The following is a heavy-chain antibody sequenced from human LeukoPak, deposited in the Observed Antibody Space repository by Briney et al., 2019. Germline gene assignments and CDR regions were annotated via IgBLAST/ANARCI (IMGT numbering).Heavy chain of an antibody. V-gene: IGHV3-53*01. CDR1: GFTVSGNY. CDR3: AGSTNGYNLLRH. D-gene: IGHD5-24*01. J-gene: IGHJ1*01. CDR2: IYSGGIT. Sequence: GGSLRLSCAASGFTVSGNYMSWVRRAPGKGLEWVSVIYSGGITFYSDSVKGRFTISRDNSMNTLSLQMNSLRAEDTAVYYCAGSTNGYNLLRHWGQGTLVTVSS.